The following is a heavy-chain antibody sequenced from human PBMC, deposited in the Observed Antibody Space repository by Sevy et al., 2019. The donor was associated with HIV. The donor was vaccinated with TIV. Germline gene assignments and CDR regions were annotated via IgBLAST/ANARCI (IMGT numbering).Heavy chain of an antibody. CDR1: GFTFSESW. CDR2: ISGLSNYI. D-gene: IGHD6-19*01. V-gene: IGHV3-21*01. Sequence: GGSLRLSCAASGFTFSESWMSWVRQAPGRGLEWVSSISGLSNYIYYADSVKGRFSISRDNTKNSVYLQMNSLRGEDTAVFYCARAVPATDAFDIWGQGTLVTVSS. CDR3: ARAVPATDAFDI. J-gene: IGHJ3*02.